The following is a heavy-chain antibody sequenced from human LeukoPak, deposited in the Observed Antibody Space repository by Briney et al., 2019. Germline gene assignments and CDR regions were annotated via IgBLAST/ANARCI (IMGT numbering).Heavy chain of an antibody. D-gene: IGHD3-9*01. CDR2: ISGSGGST. CDR1: GFTFSSYA. J-gene: IGHJ4*02. Sequence: GGSLRLSCAASGFTFSSYAMSWVLQAPGKGLEWVSAISGSGGSTYYADSVKGRFTISRDNSKNTLYLQMNSLRAEDTAVYYCAKDDSYDILTGYYWGQGTLVTVSS. V-gene: IGHV3-23*01. CDR3: AKDDSYDILTGYY.